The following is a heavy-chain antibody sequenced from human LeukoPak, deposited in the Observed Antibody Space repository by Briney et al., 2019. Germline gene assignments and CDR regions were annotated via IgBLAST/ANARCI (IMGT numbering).Heavy chain of an antibody. Sequence: GKSLRLSCAAFGFTFSSYAMHWVRQAPGKGLEWVAVISYDGSNKYYADSVKGRFTISRDNSKNTLYLQMNSLRAEDTAVYYCARDRTYDFWTGNCLDYWGQGTLVTVSS. D-gene: IGHD3-3*01. J-gene: IGHJ4*02. CDR1: GFTFSSYA. V-gene: IGHV3-30*04. CDR2: ISYDGSNK. CDR3: ARDRTYDFWTGNCLDY.